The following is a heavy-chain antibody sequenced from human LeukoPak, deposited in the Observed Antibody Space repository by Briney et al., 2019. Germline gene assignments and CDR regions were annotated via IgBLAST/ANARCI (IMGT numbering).Heavy chain of an antibody. J-gene: IGHJ6*02. CDR3: ARCSKAGIAAACSPYYYYGMDV. CDR1: GGSISSYY. V-gene: IGHV4-59*01. Sequence: PSETLSLTCTVSGGSISSYYWSWIRQPPGKGLEWIGYIYYSGSTNYNPSLKSRVTISVDTSKNQFSLKLSSVTAADTAVYYCARCSKAGIAAACSPYYYYGMDVWGQGTTVTVSS. D-gene: IGHD6-13*01. CDR2: IYYSGST.